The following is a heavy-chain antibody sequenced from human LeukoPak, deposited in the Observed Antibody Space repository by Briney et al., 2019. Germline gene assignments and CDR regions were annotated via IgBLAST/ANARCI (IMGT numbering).Heavy chain of an antibody. CDR2: LKGDGSEE. V-gene: IGHV3-7*01. D-gene: IGHD2-2*01. CDR1: GFSIRNFW. Sequence: SGGSLRLSCEASGFSIRNFWMTWVRQAPGKGLEWVAHLKGDGSEEYYVDSVRGRFTTYRDSAKNSLYLQMNSLRVDDTAFYYCARDGLTYARDYWGQGTLVTVS. J-gene: IGHJ4*02. CDR3: ARDGLTYARDY.